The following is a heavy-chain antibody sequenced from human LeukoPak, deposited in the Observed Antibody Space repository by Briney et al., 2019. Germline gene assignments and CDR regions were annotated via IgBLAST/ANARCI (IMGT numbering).Heavy chain of an antibody. CDR2: FYYSGST. J-gene: IGHJ5*02. V-gene: IGHV4-61*01. Sequence: SETLSLTCTVSGGSVSSGSCYWSWIRQPPGKGLEWIGYFYYSGSTNYNPSLMSRVTISIDTSKNQFSLRLSSVTAADTAVYYCARDGYYGSGSFDPWGQGTLVTVSS. CDR3: ARDGYYGSGSFDP. CDR1: GGSVSSGSCY. D-gene: IGHD3-10*01.